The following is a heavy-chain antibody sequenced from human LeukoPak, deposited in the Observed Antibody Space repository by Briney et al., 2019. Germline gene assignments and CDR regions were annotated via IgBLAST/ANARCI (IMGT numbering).Heavy chain of an antibody. Sequence: PGGSLRLSCAASGFTFSNYEMNWVRQAPGKGLEWVSYISDSGTTIYYADSVKGRFTISRDNAKNSLYLQMNSLRAEDTAVYYCARAESERYSSSWYVFDYWGQGTLVTVSS. J-gene: IGHJ4*02. CDR3: ARAESERYSSSWYVFDY. CDR2: ISDSGTTI. CDR1: GFTFSNYE. V-gene: IGHV3-48*03. D-gene: IGHD6-13*01.